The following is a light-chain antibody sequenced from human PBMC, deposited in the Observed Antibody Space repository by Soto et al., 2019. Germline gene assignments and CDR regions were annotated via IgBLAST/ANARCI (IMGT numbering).Light chain of an antibody. CDR2: DVS. CDR1: SVDVGCYNY. CDR3: SSYTSRSTRV. J-gene: IGLJ1*01. Sequence: QSVLTPPAAVSGSPGQSITISCTGASVDVGCYNYVSWYQQHPGKAPKLMIYDVSNRPSGVSNRFSGSKSGNTASLTISGLQAEDEADYYCSSYTSRSTRVFGTGTKVTVL. V-gene: IGLV2-14*01.